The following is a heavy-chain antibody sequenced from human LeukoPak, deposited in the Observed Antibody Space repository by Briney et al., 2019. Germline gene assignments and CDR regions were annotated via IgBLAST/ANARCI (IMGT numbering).Heavy chain of an antibody. Sequence: SETLSLTCTVSGGSISTYYWSWIRQPPGKGLEWIGYVDYSGSTNYNPSLKSRVTISVDTSNNQFSLRLSSVNAADTAVYYCARVGQGCFGLWGRGTLVTVSS. CDR2: VDYSGST. CDR3: ARVGQGCFGL. J-gene: IGHJ2*01. CDR1: GGSISTYY. V-gene: IGHV4-59*01.